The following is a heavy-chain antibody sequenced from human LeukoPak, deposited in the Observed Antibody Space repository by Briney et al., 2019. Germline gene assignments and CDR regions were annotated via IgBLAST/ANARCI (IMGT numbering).Heavy chain of an antibody. CDR1: GFTFSSYW. D-gene: IGHD3-9*01. V-gene: IGHV3-7*01. CDR2: IKQDGSEK. Sequence: GGSLRLSCAASGFTFSSYWMSWVRQAPGKGLEWVANIKQDGSEKYYVDSVKGRFTISRDNAKNSLYLQMNSLRAEDTAVYYCAGILTGLVNRFDPWGQGTLVTVSS. J-gene: IGHJ5*02. CDR3: AGILTGLVNRFDP.